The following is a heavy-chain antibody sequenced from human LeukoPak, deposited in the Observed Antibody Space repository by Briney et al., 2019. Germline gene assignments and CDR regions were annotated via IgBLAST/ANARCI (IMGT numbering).Heavy chain of an antibody. Sequence: ASVKVSCKASGYTFTSYGISWVRQAPGQGLEWMGWINPNSGGTNYAQKFQGWVTMTRDTSISTAYMELSRLRSDDTAVYYCARVSYSSGWLFDYWGQGTLVTVSS. CDR1: GYTFTSYG. CDR3: ARVSYSSGWLFDY. J-gene: IGHJ4*02. CDR2: INPNSGGT. V-gene: IGHV1-2*04. D-gene: IGHD6-19*01.